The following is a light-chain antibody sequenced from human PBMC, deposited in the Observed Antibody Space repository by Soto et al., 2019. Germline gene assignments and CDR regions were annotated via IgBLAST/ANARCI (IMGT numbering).Light chain of an antibody. J-gene: IGKJ2*01. V-gene: IGKV1-5*03. Sequence: DIQMTQSPSTLSASVGDRVTITCRASQSISSWLAWYQQKPGKAPKLLIYKASSLESGVPSRFSGSGSGTEFTLTISSLQPDDFATYYCQQYNSYPPRYTFGQGTKLEIK. CDR2: KAS. CDR1: QSISSW. CDR3: QQYNSYPPRYT.